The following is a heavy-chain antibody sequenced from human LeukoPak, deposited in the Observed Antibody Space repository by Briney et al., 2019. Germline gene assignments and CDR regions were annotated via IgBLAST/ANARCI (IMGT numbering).Heavy chain of an antibody. D-gene: IGHD3-22*01. CDR2: ISGGST. CDR3: YIPYYDTSAYKGY. CDR1: RFTFSSYA. Sequence: GGSLRLSCAASRFTFSSYAMSWVRQAPGKGLEWVSAISGGSTYYADSVKGRFTISRDNSKNTLYLQMNSLRAEDTAVYYCYIPYYDTSAYKGYWGQGTLVTVSS. J-gene: IGHJ4*02. V-gene: IGHV3-23*01.